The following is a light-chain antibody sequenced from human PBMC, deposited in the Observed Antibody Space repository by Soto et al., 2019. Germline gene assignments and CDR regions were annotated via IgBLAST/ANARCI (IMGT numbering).Light chain of an antibody. CDR1: TGAVTNDNY. Sequence: QAVVTQEPSLTVSPGGTVTLTCASSTGAVTNDNYPNWLQQKPGQAPRGLIYSANNRHSWTPARFSGSLRGGKAALKLSGGQPEDEGDYYCLLYFGGAQVFGGGTKLTVL. CDR2: SAN. J-gene: IGLJ2*01. CDR3: LLYFGGAQV. V-gene: IGLV7-43*01.